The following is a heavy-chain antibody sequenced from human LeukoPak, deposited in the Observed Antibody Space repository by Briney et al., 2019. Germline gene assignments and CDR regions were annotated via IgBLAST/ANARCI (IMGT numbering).Heavy chain of an antibody. Sequence: GGSLRLSCAASGFTFSSYAMHWVRQAPGKGLEYVSAISSNGGSTYYANSVKGRFTISRDNSKNTLYLQMGSLRAEDMAVYYCARVSGLPGSGSGIRGYFDYWGQGTLVTVSS. CDR2: ISSNGGST. V-gene: IGHV3-64*01. CDR1: GFTFSSYA. D-gene: IGHD3-10*01. CDR3: ARVSGLPGSGSGIRGYFDY. J-gene: IGHJ4*02.